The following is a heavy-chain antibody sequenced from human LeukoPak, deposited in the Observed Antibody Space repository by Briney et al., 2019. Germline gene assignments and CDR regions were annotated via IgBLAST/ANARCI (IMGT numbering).Heavy chain of an antibody. CDR3: AKGGYDFWSGYYLAFDY. CDR2: ISGSGGST. CDR1: GFTFSSYA. Sequence: GGSLRLSCAASGFTFSSYAMSWVRQAPGKGLEWISAISGSGGSTYYADSVKGRFTISRDNSKNTLYLQMNSLRAEDTAVYYCAKGGYDFWSGYYLAFDYWGQGTLVTVSP. V-gene: IGHV3-23*01. D-gene: IGHD3-3*01. J-gene: IGHJ4*02.